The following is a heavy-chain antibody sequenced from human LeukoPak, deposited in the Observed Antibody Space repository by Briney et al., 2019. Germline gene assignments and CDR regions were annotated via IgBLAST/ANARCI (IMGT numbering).Heavy chain of an antibody. D-gene: IGHD2-2*01. CDR3: ARVGSVCRSTSCYAFDM. CDR2: INPSGGST. CDR1: GYTFTSYY. V-gene: IGHV1-46*03. J-gene: IGHJ3*02. Sequence: ASVKVSCKASGYTFTSYYMHWVRQAPGQGLEWMGIINPSGGSTSYAQKFQGRVTMTRDTSTSTVYMELSSLRSEDTAVYYCARVGSVCRSTSCYAFDMWGQGTMVTVSS.